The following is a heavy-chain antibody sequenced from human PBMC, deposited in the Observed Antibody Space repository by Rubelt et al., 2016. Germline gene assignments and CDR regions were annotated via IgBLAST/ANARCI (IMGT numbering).Heavy chain of an antibody. CDR3: AKPSGGASHNLDS. J-gene: IGHJ4*02. V-gene: IGHV3-23*01. D-gene: IGHD3-16*01. CDR2: INSNGGSA. Sequence: EVQLLESGGTLVQPGGYLRLSCAASGFTFSGHTMFWVRQAPGKGLEWVSLINSNGGSADYADAVKGRITISRDNSTKPSFLPMRGLVADDTAAYYWAKPSGGASHNLDSWCQGTLVIVSS. CDR1: GFTFSGHT.